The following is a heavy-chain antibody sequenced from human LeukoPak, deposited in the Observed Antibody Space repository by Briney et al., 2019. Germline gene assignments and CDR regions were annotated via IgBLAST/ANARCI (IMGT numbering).Heavy chain of an antibody. CDR1: GFTFSSYA. V-gene: IGHV3-23*01. Sequence: GGSLRLSCAASGFTFSSYAMSWVRQAPGKGLEWVSHILGSSGSTYYADSVKGRFTISRDNSKNTLYLKMNSLRPEDTAVYYCAKVKYDYGDPVGWFDPWGQGSLVTVSS. CDR3: AKVKYDYGDPVGWFDP. J-gene: IGHJ5*02. D-gene: IGHD4-17*01. CDR2: ILGSSGST.